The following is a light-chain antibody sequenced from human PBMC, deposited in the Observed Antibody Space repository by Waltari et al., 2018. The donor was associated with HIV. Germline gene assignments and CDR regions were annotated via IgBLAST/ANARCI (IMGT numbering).Light chain of an antibody. CDR3: GTWDDSLNGHWV. Sequence: QSVLTQPPSVSAAPGQTVTISCSGSISHVRTNYVSLYHQLPQTAPKLLIYDNDKRPSGIPDRFSGSRSGTSAALDITGRQTGDEADYYCGTWDDSLNGHWVFGGGTKVTVL. J-gene: IGLJ3*02. CDR2: DND. V-gene: IGLV1-51*01. CDR1: ISHVRTNY.